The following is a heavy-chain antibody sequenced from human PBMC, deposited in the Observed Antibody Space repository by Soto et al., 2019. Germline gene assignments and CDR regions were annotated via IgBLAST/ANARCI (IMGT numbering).Heavy chain of an antibody. V-gene: IGHV1-3*01. CDR3: AVGAVAGVFDH. J-gene: IGHJ5*02. Sequence: XSVKVSCKASVYTFTSYAMHWVRQAPGQRLEWMGWINAGNGNTKYSQKFQGRVTITRDTSASTAYMELSSLRSEDTAVYYCAVGAVAGVFDHWGQGYLVTVSS. CDR2: INAGNGNT. CDR1: VYTFTSYA. D-gene: IGHD6-19*01.